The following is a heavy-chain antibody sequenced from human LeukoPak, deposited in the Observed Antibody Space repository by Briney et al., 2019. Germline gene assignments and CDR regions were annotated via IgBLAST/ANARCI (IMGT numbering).Heavy chain of an antibody. Sequence: ASVKVSCKASGYTFTSYGVSWVRQAPGQGLEWMGWISAYNGNTNYAQNLQGRVTMTTDTSTSTAYMELRSLRSDDTAVYYCARDLSVAFGGVIVPYYFDYWGQGTLVTVSS. V-gene: IGHV1-18*01. CDR2: ISAYNGNT. D-gene: IGHD3-16*02. CDR1: GYTFTSYG. J-gene: IGHJ4*02. CDR3: ARDLSVAFGGVIVPYYFDY.